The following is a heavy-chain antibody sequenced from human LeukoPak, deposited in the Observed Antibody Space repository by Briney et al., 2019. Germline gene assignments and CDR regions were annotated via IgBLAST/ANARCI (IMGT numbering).Heavy chain of an antibody. V-gene: IGHV3-23*01. D-gene: IGHD3-9*01. CDR1: GFTFNIYA. CDR3: AKGASDWFLRPFDY. Sequence: GGSLRLSCAASGFTFNIYALNWVRPAPGKGLEWVSSISGNGISAFYADSVKGRCTISRDNSKNTFFLQMNRLRAEDTAVYYCAKGASDWFLRPFDYWAQGTLVTVSS. CDR2: ISGNGISA. J-gene: IGHJ4*02.